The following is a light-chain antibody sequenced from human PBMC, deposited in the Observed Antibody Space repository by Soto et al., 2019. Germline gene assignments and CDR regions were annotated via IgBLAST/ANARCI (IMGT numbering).Light chain of an antibody. CDR3: HQYNNWPRT. CDR2: GAS. V-gene: IGKV3-15*01. Sequence: EIVMTQSPATLSVSPGERATLSCRASQSVSSNLAWYQQKPGQAPRLLIYGASTSATGIPARFSGSGSGTEFTLTISSLQSEDFAVYYCHQYNNWPRTFGPGTKVDIK. J-gene: IGKJ3*01. CDR1: QSVSSN.